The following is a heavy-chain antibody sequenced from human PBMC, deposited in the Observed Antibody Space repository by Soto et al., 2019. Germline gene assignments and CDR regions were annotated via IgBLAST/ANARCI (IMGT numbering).Heavy chain of an antibody. CDR3: ARSNSGYYKWFDP. D-gene: IGHD3-22*01. CDR1: GDSISNSNYY. V-gene: IGHV4-39*01. CDR2: IYYSGIT. J-gene: IGHJ5*02. Sequence: HLQLQESGPGLVKPSETLSLTCTVSGDSISNSNYYWGWIRQPPGKGLEWIENIYYSGITYCNPSLKSRVAISVDTSKNQFSLKLSSVTAADTAIYYCARSNSGYYKWFDPWGQGTLVTVSS.